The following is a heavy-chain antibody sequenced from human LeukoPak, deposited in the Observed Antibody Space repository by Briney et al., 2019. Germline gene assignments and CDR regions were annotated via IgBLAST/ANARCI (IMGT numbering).Heavy chain of an antibody. D-gene: IGHD2-2*01. Sequence: ASVKVSCKVSGYTLTELSMHWVRQAPGKGLEWMGGFDPEDGETIYAQKFQGRVTMTEDTSTDTAYMELSSLRSGDTAVYYCATVPSYCSSTSCYVFDYWGQGTLVTVSS. CDR1: GYTLTELS. J-gene: IGHJ4*02. CDR2: FDPEDGET. CDR3: ATVPSYCSSTSCYVFDY. V-gene: IGHV1-24*01.